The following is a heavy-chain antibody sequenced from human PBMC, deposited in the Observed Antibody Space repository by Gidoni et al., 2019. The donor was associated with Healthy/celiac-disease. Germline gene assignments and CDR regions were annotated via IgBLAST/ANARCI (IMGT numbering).Heavy chain of an antibody. V-gene: IGHV3-33*01. CDR1: GCTFSSYG. J-gene: IGHJ6*02. Sequence: QVQLVESGGGVVQPGRSLRLSWAASGCTFSSYGMHWVRQAPGKGLEWVAVRWYDGSNKYYADSVKGRFTISRDNSNNTLYLQRNSLRAEDTSVYYCARGDMATDYYYGMDVWGQGTTVTVSS. CDR3: ARGDMATDYYYGMDV. D-gene: IGHD5-12*01. CDR2: RWYDGSNK.